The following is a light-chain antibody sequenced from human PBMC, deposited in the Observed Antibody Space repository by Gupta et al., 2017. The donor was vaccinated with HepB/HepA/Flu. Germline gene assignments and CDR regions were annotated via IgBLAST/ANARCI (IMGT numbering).Light chain of an antibody. J-gene: IGLJ3*02. CDR3: MIWHSSAWV. CDR2: YKSDSDN. V-gene: IGLV5-45*02. CDR1: SGINVGTYR. Sequence: QAVLTQPSSLSASPGASASLTCTLRSGINVGTYRIYWYQQKPGSPPQYLLRYKSDSDNQQGSGVPSRFSGYKDASANAGILLIPGIQSEDEADYYCMIWHSSAWVFGGGTKLTVL.